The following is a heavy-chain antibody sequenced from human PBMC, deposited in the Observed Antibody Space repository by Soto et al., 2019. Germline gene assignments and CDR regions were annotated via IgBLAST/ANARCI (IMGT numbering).Heavy chain of an antibody. CDR3: VRIRYQLPSSVLWLDP. V-gene: IGHV4-34*01. D-gene: IGHD3-16*01. Sequence: PFETLSLTCAVYGGFLSESYWTWIRQPPGKGLEWFGEINHVGGTNYNPSLKSRVTMSVDTSQNQFSLRLISVTAADTAMYFCVRIRYQLPSSVLWLDPWGQGTPVTVSS. J-gene: IGHJ5*02. CDR1: GGFLSESY. CDR2: INHVGGT.